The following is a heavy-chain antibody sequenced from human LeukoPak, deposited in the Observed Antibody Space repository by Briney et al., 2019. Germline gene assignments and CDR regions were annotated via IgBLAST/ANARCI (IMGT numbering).Heavy chain of an antibody. CDR2: IWYDGSHQ. Sequence: PGSSLRLSCAASGFPFSGSGMHWVRQAPGKGLEWVAVIWYDGSHQYYADSVKGRFTISRDNSKNTLDLQMNSLRVEDTAVYYCAKDPLPWGSWFDPWGQGTLVTVSS. J-gene: IGHJ5*02. D-gene: IGHD1-26*01. CDR3: AKDPLPWGSWFDP. V-gene: IGHV3-33*06. CDR1: GFPFSGSG.